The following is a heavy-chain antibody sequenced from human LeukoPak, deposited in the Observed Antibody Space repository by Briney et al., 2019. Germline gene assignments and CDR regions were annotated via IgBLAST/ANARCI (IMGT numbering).Heavy chain of an antibody. J-gene: IGHJ6*03. CDR1: GFTFSSYS. CDR3: ARDRRYYDSSPPGYMDV. V-gene: IGHV3-21*01. CDR2: ISTSSSYI. Sequence: PGGSLRLSCAASGFTFSSYSMNWVRQAPGKGLEWVSSISTSSSYIHYADSVKGRFTISRDNAKNTLYLQMNSLRAEDTAVYYCARDRRYYDSSPPGYMDVWGKGTTVTVSS. D-gene: IGHD3-22*01.